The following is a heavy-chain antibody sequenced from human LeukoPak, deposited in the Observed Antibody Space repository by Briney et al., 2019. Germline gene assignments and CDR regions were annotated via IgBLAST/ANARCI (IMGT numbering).Heavy chain of an antibody. D-gene: IGHD5/OR15-5a*01. CDR3: ARTPPYLPGAFDI. J-gene: IGHJ3*02. V-gene: IGHV4-31*03. CDR1: GGSISSGGYY. CDR2: IYYSGST. Sequence: SETLSLTCTVSGGSISSGGYYWSWIRQHPGKGLEWIGYIYYSGSTYYNPSLKSRVTISVDTSKNRFSLKLSSVTAADTAVYYCARTPPYLPGAFDIWGQGTMVTVSS.